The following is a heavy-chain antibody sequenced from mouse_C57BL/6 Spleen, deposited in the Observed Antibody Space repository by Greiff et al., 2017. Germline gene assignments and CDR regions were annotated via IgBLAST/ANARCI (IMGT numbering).Heavy chain of an antibody. D-gene: IGHD6-1*01. CDR2: IYPRAGST. Sequence: VQLQQSGPELVKPGASVKLSCKASGYTFTSYDINWVKQRPGQGLEWIGWIYPRAGSTKYNEKFKGKATLTVATSSSTAYMELHSLTSEDSAVYFCARGALAGFAYWGQGTLVTVSA. V-gene: IGHV1-85*01. CDR1: GYTFTSYD. J-gene: IGHJ3*01. CDR3: ARGALAGFAY.